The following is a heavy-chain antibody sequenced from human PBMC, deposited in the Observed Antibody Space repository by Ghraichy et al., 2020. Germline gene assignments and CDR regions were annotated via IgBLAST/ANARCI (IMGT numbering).Heavy chain of an antibody. Sequence: SETLSLTCAVSGGSISSGDYYWSWLRQPPGKGLEWIGYIYYSGSTYYNPSLKSRVTISVDTSKNQFSLKLSSVTAADTAVYYCARVVVVGVYYYYYMDVWRKGTTVTVSS. CDR2: IYYSGST. D-gene: IGHD2-15*01. CDR3: ARVVVVGVYYYYYMDV. V-gene: IGHV4-30-4*08. J-gene: IGHJ6*03. CDR1: GGSISSGDYY.